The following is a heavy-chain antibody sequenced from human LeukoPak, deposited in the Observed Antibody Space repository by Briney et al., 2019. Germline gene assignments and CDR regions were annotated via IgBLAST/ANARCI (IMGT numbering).Heavy chain of an antibody. V-gene: IGHV3-30*04. CDR1: GFIFSSYD. CDR3: ARTPKGSSGYPYPYDY. J-gene: IGHJ4*02. D-gene: IGHD3-22*01. Sequence: GRSLRLSCAASGFIFSSYDMHGVRQAPGKGLEGVAVLSYDGSNKYYADSVKGRFTISRDNAENSLYLQMNSLRAEDTAVYYCARTPKGSSGYPYPYDYWGQGTLVTVSS. CDR2: LSYDGSNK.